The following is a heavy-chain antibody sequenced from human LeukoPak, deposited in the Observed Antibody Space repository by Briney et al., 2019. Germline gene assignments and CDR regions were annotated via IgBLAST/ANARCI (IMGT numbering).Heavy chain of an antibody. Sequence: PGGSLRLSCAASGFTLTTYAMSWVRQTPGKGLEWVSGISASGVTTYHADSVKGRFTISRDSSKNTVYLQMNSLRAEDTAVYYCTKGESLWFGDFSMGYWGQGTLVTVSS. CDR3: TKGESLWFGDFSMGY. J-gene: IGHJ4*02. CDR2: ISASGVTT. V-gene: IGHV3-23*01. D-gene: IGHD3-10*01. CDR1: GFTLTTYA.